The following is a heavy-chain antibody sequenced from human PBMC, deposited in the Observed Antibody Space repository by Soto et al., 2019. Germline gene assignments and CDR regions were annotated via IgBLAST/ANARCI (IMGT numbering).Heavy chain of an antibody. V-gene: IGHV1-69*01. CDR3: ARLSRHYYYSSGYYHDFDY. J-gene: IGHJ4*02. D-gene: IGHD3-22*01. CDR1: GGTFSSYA. Sequence: QVQLVQSGAEVKKPGSSVKVSCKASGGTFSSYAISWVRQAPGQGLEWMGGIIPIFGTANYAQKFQGRVTITADESTSTAYMELSSLRSEDTAVYYCARLSRHYYYSSGYYHDFDYWGQGTLVTVSS. CDR2: IIPIFGTA.